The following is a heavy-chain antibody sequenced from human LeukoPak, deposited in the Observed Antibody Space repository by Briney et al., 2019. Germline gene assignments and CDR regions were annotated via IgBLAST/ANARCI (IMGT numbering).Heavy chain of an antibody. Sequence: PGGSLRLSCAASGFTFSSYSMNWVRQAPGKGLEWVSSISSSSSYIYYADSVKGRFTISRDNAKNSLYLQMNSLRAEDTAVYYCANLYALYGSGSYIFDYWGQGTLVTVSS. CDR2: ISSSSSYI. V-gene: IGHV3-21*01. D-gene: IGHD3-10*01. CDR3: ANLYALYGSGSYIFDY. CDR1: GFTFSSYS. J-gene: IGHJ4*02.